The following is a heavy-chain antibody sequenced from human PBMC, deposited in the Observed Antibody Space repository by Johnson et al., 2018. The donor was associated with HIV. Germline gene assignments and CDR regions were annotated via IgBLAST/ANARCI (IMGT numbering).Heavy chain of an antibody. CDR3: ARTQRVTMIVVSLGAFDI. Sequence: QVQLVESGGGVVQPGRSLRLSCAASGFTFSSYAMHWVRQAPGKGLEWVAVISYDGSNKYYADSVKGRFTISRDNSKNTLYPQMNSLRAEDTAVYYCARTQRVTMIVVSLGAFDIWGQGTMVTVSS. V-gene: IGHV3-30*04. CDR2: ISYDGSNK. J-gene: IGHJ3*02. D-gene: IGHD3-22*01. CDR1: GFTFSSYA.